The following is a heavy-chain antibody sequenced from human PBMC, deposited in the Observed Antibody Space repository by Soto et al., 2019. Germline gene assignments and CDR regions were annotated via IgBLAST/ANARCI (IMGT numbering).Heavy chain of an antibody. CDR1: GGSITTVGYS. V-gene: IGHV4-30-2*01. CDR2: IFHSGIS. D-gene: IGHD6-6*01. CDR3: ARRISARTYYFDY. Sequence: SETLSLTCAVSGGSITTVGYSWSWIRQPPGKGLEWIGYIFHSGISYSNPSLKGRVTMSVDGSKNRFSLRLSSVTAADTAVYYCARRISARTYYFDYWGQGTLVTVSS. J-gene: IGHJ4*02.